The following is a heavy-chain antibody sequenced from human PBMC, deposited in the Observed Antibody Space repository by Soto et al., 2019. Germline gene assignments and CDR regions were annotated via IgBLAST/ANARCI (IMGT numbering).Heavy chain of an antibody. Sequence: SVKVSCKASGGTFSSYTISWVRQAPGQGLEWMGRIIPILGIANYAQKFQGRVTITADKSTSTAYMELSSLRSEDTAVYYCASGPPLPDDAFDIWGQGTMVTVSS. CDR1: GGTFSSYT. J-gene: IGHJ3*02. CDR2: IIPILGIA. CDR3: ASGPPLPDDAFDI. V-gene: IGHV1-69*02.